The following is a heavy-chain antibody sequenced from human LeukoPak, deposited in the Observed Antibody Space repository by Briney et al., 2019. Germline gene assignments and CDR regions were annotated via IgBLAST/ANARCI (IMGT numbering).Heavy chain of an antibody. CDR1: GYTFTTYD. D-gene: IGHD1-26*01. Sequence: ASVKVSCKASGYTFTTYDFSWVRQAPGQGLEWMGWISAYRGDTNYAQKLQGRVIMTTDTSTSTAYMELRSLRSDDTAVYYCARVGGSHLPADYWGQGTLVTVSS. CDR2: ISAYRGDT. CDR3: ARVGGSHLPADY. V-gene: IGHV1-18*01. J-gene: IGHJ4*02.